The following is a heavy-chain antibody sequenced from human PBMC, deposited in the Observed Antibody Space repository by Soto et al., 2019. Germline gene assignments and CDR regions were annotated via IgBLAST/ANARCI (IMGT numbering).Heavy chain of an antibody. J-gene: IGHJ2*01. CDR3: ARARIAVAAYWYFDL. D-gene: IGHD6-13*01. Sequence: QEQLVQSGAEVKKPGSSVKVSCKVSGDTFSSNSISWVRQAPGQGLEWMGGIIPIFATADYAQKFQGRVTITVDKPTSTAYMELSRLRSEDTAVYYCARARIAVAAYWYFDLWGRGTLVTVSS. V-gene: IGHV1-69*06. CDR2: IIPIFATA. CDR1: GDTFSSNS.